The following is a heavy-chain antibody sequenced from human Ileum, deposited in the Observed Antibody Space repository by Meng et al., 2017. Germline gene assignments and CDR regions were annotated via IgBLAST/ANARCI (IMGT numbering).Heavy chain of an antibody. J-gene: IGHJ3*02. CDR2: IVGTGGRT. Sequence: GESLKISCATSGFTLSNFAMTWVRQGPGKALEWVSAIVGTGGRTYYGDSVKGRFTISRDTSKSTLFLQMNSLRIEDTAVYYCTKGFQAGYCTSSSCYGDDAFDMWGQGKMV. CDR3: TKGFQAGYCTSSSCYGDDAFDM. CDR1: GFTLSNFA. D-gene: IGHD2-2*01. V-gene: IGHV3-23*01.